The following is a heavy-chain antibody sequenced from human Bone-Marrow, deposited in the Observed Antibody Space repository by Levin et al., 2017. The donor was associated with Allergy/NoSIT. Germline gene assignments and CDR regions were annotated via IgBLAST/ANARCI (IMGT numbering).Heavy chain of an antibody. Sequence: SVKVSCKASGGTFSSYAISWVRQAPGQGLEWMGGIIPIFGTANYAQKFQGRVTITADKSTSTAYMELSSLRSEDTAVYYCASRGSYYDYIWGSYRLYYFDYWGQGTLVTVSS. CDR1: GGTFSSYA. CDR2: IIPIFGTA. D-gene: IGHD3-16*02. CDR3: ASRGSYYDYIWGSYRLYYFDY. J-gene: IGHJ4*02. V-gene: IGHV1-69*06.